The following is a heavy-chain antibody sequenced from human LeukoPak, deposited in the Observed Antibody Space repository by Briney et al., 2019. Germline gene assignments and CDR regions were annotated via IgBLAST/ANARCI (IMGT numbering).Heavy chain of an antibody. D-gene: IGHD3-22*01. V-gene: IGHV1-58*02. J-gene: IGHJ2*01. CDR2: IVVGSGNT. CDR3: AATPYYDSSGYYEYFDL. Sequence: GASVKVSCKASGFTFTSSAMQWVRQARGQRLEWIGWIVVGSGNTNYTQKFQERVTITRDMSTSTAYMELSSLRSEDTAVYYCAATPYYDSSGYYEYFDLWGRGTLVTVSS. CDR1: GFTFTSSA.